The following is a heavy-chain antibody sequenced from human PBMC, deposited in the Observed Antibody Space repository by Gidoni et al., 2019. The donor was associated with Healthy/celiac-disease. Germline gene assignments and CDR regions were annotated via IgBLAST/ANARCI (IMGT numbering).Heavy chain of an antibody. CDR3: TTGRDGA. CDR1: GFTFSNAW. D-gene: IGHD4-17*01. V-gene: IGHV3-15*01. Sequence: EVQLVESGGGLVTPGGSLRLSCAASGFTFSNAWMSWIRQALGKGPEWVGRIKSKTDGGKTDDAAPVKGRFSISRDDSKNTVYLQMNSLKTEDSAVYYCTTGRDGAWGQGTLVTVSS. J-gene: IGHJ4*02. CDR2: IKSKTDGGKT.